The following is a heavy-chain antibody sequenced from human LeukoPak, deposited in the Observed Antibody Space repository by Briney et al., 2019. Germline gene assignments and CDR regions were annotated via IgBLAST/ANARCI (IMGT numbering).Heavy chain of an antibody. J-gene: IGHJ5*02. CDR1: GGTFSNYA. D-gene: IGHD6-13*01. CDR2: IIPIFGTA. CDR3: AREGGWSSSWTVEFDP. Sequence: SVKVSCKASGGTFSNYAISWVRQAPGQGLEWMGRIIPIFGTANYAQKFQGRVTITTDESTSTAYMELSSLRSEDTAVYYCAREGGWSSSWTVEFDPWGQGTLVTVSS. V-gene: IGHV1-69*05.